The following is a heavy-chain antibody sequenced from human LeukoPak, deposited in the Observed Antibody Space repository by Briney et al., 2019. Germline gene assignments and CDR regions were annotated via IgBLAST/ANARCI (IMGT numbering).Heavy chain of an antibody. CDR3: GKVGGNSNS. Sequence: SETLSLTCTVSGGSITSDIFYWNWIRKHPGKGLEWIGSIHNSRGTSYNPSLESRLTISVDTSENQFFLKMSYVTAADTAMYYCGKVGGNSNSWGQGTLVTVSS. CDR2: IHNSRGT. CDR1: GGSITSDIFY. V-gene: IGHV4-31*03. D-gene: IGHD4-23*01. J-gene: IGHJ5*02.